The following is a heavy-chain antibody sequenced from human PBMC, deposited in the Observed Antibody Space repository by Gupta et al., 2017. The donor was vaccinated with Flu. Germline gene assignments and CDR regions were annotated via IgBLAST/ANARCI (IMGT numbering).Heavy chain of an antibody. CDR2: VIPVVGPT. J-gene: IGHJ4*02. CDR1: GVTFSTYA. D-gene: IGHD2-15*01. CDR3: AGKGGGHCSGGSCYSFDY. V-gene: IGHV1-69*06. Sequence: QVQLVQSGAELTMPGSSVKVSCKPYGVTFSTYAINWVRHAPGHGLEWLDVVIPVVGPTLSAPRFRGRVTITADKSTSTAYMKLSSLKTDDTAFYYCAGKGGGHCSGGSCYSFDYWGQGTLVTVSS.